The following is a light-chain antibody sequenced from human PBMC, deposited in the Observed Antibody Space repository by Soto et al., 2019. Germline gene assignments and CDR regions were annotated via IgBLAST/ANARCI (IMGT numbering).Light chain of an antibody. V-gene: IGKV1-12*01. Sequence: DIQMTQSPSSVSASLGDAVTMTCRASQAISSWLAWYQQKPGKAPKVLIHDASKLESGVPSRFSGSGSGTDFTLTITNLQPEDFATYYCRQANSFPLTFGGGTKVDIK. J-gene: IGKJ4*01. CDR2: DAS. CDR3: RQANSFPLT. CDR1: QAISSW.